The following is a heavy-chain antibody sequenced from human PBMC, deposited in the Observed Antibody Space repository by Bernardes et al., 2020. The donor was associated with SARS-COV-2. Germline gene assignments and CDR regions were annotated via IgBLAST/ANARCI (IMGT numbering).Heavy chain of an antibody. V-gene: IGHV3-23*01. J-gene: IGHJ6*02. Sequence: GGSLRLSCAASGFTFSDYAMNWVRQAPGKGLEWVSLISRGGGSSTYYADSVKGRFTISRDNSKNTLYLQMNSLRAEDTAVYYCARDPSGEYSSGWYGIGNYYYYGMDVWGQGTTVTVSS. CDR1: GFTFSDYA. D-gene: IGHD6-19*01. CDR3: ARDPSGEYSSGWYGIGNYYYYGMDV. CDR2: ISRGGGSST.